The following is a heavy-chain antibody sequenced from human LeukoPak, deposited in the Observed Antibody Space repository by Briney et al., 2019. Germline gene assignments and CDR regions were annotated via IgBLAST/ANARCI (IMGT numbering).Heavy chain of an antibody. V-gene: IGHV5-51*01. Sequence: GESLKISCKISGDRLTNNWIGWVRQMPGKGLEWMGIIYPGDSDTRYSPSFQGQVTISADKSISTAYLQWSSLKASDTAMYYCARHGELGMGAQDAFDIWGQGTMVTVSS. D-gene: IGHD1-26*01. CDR2: IYPGDSDT. CDR1: GDRLTNNW. CDR3: ARHGELGMGAQDAFDI. J-gene: IGHJ3*02.